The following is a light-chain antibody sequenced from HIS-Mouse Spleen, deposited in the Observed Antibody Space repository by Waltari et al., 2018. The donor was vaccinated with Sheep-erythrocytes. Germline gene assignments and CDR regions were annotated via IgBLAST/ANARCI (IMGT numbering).Light chain of an antibody. CDR3: CSYAGSYTWV. Sequence: QSALTQPRSVSGSPGQSVTISCTGTSSDVGGYNYVSWYQQHPGKAPKLMIYDVSSRPSGVPDRLYGSKAGNSASLTISGLQAEDEADYYGCSYAGSYTWVFGGGTKLTVL. V-gene: IGLV2-11*01. CDR1: SSDVGGYNY. J-gene: IGLJ3*02. CDR2: DVS.